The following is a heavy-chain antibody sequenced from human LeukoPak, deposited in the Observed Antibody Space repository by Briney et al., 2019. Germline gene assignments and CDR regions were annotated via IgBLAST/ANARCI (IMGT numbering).Heavy chain of an antibody. Sequence: PSETLSLTCAVYGGSFSGYYWSWIRQPPGKGLEWIGEINHSGSTNYNPSLKSRVTISVDTSKNQFSLKLSSVTAADTAVYYCARAPETYEYGDSRDAFDIWGQGTMVTVSS. CDR1: GGSFSGYY. CDR3: ARAPETYEYGDSRDAFDI. D-gene: IGHD4-17*01. V-gene: IGHV4-34*01. CDR2: INHSGST. J-gene: IGHJ3*02.